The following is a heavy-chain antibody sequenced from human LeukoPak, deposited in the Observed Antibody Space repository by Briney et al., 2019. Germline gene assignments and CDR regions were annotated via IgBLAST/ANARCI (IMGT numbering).Heavy chain of an antibody. Sequence: GGSLRLSCAASGFTFSSYWMSWVRQAPGKGLEWVANIKQDGSEKYYVDSVKGRFTISRDNAKNSLYLQMNSLRAEDTAVYYCARENDKLEGDFDYWGQGTLVTVSS. CDR2: IKQDGSEK. CDR3: ARENDKLEGDFDY. J-gene: IGHJ4*02. D-gene: IGHD3-22*01. V-gene: IGHV3-7*01. CDR1: GFTFSSYW.